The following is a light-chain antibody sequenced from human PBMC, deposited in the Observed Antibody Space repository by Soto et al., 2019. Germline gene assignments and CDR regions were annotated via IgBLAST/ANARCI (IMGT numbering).Light chain of an antibody. J-gene: IGLJ2*01. V-gene: IGLV2-14*01. CDR3: SSYTSSNTLV. CDR1: SSDVGAYNY. Sequence: QSALTQPASVSGSPGQSITISCTGTSSDVGAYNYVSWYQQHPGKAPKLMIFEVSDRPSGVSNCFSGSKSGNTASLTISGLQAEDEADYYCSSYTSSNTLVFGGGTQLTVL. CDR2: EVS.